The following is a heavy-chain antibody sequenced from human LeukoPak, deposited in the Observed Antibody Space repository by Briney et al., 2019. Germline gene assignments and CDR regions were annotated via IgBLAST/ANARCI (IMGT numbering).Heavy chain of an antibody. CDR2: IYYSGST. CDR1: GGSISSYH. Sequence: PSETLSLTCTVSGGSISSYHWSWIRQPPGKGLEWIGYIYYSGSTNYNPSLKSRVTISVDTSKNQFSLKLSSVTAADTAVYYCARVRTAAGNFDYWGQGTLVTVSS. D-gene: IGHD6-13*01. J-gene: IGHJ4*02. V-gene: IGHV4-59*01. CDR3: ARVRTAAGNFDY.